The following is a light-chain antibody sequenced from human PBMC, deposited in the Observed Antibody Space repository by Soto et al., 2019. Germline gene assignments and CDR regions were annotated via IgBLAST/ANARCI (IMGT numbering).Light chain of an antibody. CDR3: QQYINWPPLT. Sequence: ERIMTQSPATLSVSPAESATLSCRPSQSVSSNLSWYQQKPGQAPRLLIYGVSTRATGIPARFSGSGSETKFTITISSLQSEDFAVYYCQQYINWPPLTFGGGTKVDIK. CDR2: GVS. J-gene: IGKJ4*01. V-gene: IGKV3-15*01. CDR1: QSVSSN.